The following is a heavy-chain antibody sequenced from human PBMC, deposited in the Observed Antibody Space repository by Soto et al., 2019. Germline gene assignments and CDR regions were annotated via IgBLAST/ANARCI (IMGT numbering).Heavy chain of an antibody. D-gene: IGHD2-2*01. CDR3: ASPVVPADMGGPYFSVIAV. J-gene: IGHJ6*02. V-gene: IGHV3-74*01. CDR2: IDSYGSST. Sequence: PGGSLRLSCAASGFTFTRHWMHWVRQAPGKGLVWVSRIDSYGSSTHYADSVKGRFTISRDNAKNTVYLQMNSLRAEDTAVYYSASPVVPADMGGPYFSVIAVWGQGTTVTVSS. CDR1: GFTFTRHW.